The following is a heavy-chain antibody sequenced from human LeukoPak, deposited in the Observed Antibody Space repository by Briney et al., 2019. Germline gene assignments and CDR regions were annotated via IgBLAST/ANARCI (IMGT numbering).Heavy chain of an antibody. CDR1: GVSISSYY. V-gene: IGHV4-59*01. J-gene: IGHJ4*02. Sequence: SETLSLTCTVSGVSISSYYWAWIRQSPGKGLEWIGCIYYSGSTNYNPALKSRVTILIDTSKNQFSLKLSSVTAADTAVYYCARALPPDYWGQGTLVTVSS. CDR2: IYYSGST. CDR3: ARALPPDY.